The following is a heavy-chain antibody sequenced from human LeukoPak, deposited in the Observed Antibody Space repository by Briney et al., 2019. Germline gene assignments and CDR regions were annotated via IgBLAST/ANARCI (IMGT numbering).Heavy chain of an antibody. Sequence: PSETLSLTCTVSGGSISGYYWSWIRQPPEMGLEWVGFMSDSGSTNYNPSLKSRVTISVDTSKNQLSLKLTSVTAADTAVYYCAREPGFDSSGYLNWFDPWGQGTLVTVSS. CDR3: AREPGFDSSGYLNWFDP. J-gene: IGHJ5*02. D-gene: IGHD3-22*01. CDR2: MSDSGST. CDR1: GGSISGYY. V-gene: IGHV4-59*01.